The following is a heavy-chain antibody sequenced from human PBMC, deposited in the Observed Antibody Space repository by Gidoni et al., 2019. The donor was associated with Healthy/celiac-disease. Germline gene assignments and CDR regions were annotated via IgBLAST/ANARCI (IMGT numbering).Heavy chain of an antibody. J-gene: IGHJ4*02. CDR3: GLLFSSTYFDY. Sequence: QLQLQESGPGLVKPSETLSLPCTVSGGSISRSSYYWGWIRQPPGKGLEWIGSIYSSGSTYYNPSLKSRVTISVDTSKNQFSLKLSSVTAADTAVYYCGLLFSSTYFDYWGQGTLVTVSS. CDR2: IYSSGST. CDR1: GGSISRSSYY. V-gene: IGHV4-39*01. D-gene: IGHD2-15*01.